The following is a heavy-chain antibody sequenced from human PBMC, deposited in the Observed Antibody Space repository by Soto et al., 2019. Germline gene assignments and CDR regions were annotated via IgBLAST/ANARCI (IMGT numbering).Heavy chain of an antibody. V-gene: IGHV3-23*01. D-gene: IGHD2-2*01. J-gene: IGHJ6*02. CDR1: GFTFSSYA. Sequence: GGSLRLSCAASGFTFSSYAMSWVRQAPGKGLEWVSAISGSGGSTYYADSVKGRFTISRDNSKNTLYLQMNSLRAEDTAVYYCAKFLGDCSSTSCYYYDYYGMDVWGQGTTVTVSS. CDR3: AKFLGDCSSTSCYYYDYYGMDV. CDR2: ISGSGGST.